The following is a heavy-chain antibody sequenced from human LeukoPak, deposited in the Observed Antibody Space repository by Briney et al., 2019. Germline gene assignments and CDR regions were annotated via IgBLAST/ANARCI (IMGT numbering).Heavy chain of an antibody. Sequence: SETLSLTCIVSDVSISNKSYYWGWVRQSPGKGLEWIGSNDYSGSTYYNPSLKSRVTISVDTSKNQFSLNLSSVTAADTAVYYCATSGDILTGYQKVTLAYWGQGTLVSVSS. D-gene: IGHD3-9*01. V-gene: IGHV4-39*01. CDR2: NDYSGST. CDR1: DVSISNKSYY. CDR3: ATSGDILTGYQKVTLAY. J-gene: IGHJ4*02.